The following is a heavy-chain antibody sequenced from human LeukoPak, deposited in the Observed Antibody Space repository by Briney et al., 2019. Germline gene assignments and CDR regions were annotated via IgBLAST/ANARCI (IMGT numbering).Heavy chain of an antibody. V-gene: IGHV3-43*01. D-gene: IGHD6-19*01. Sequence: DSVKGRFTISRDNSKNSLYLQMNSLRTEDTAFYFCAKEAGTIHFDYWGQGTLVTVSS. J-gene: IGHJ4*02. CDR3: AKEAGTIHFDY.